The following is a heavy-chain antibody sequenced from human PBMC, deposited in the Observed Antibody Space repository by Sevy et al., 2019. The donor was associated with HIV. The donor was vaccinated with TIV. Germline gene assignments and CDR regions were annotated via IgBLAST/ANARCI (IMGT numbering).Heavy chain of an antibody. D-gene: IGHD4-17*01. J-gene: IGHJ5*02. CDR3: ARASQYGEGWFDP. V-gene: IGHV4-30-2*01. Sequence: SENLSLTCAVSGGSISSGGYSWNWIRQPPGKGLEWIGYIYDSGSTYYNPSRKSRVTISVDRSKTQFSLKLSSVTAADTAVYYCARASQYGEGWFDPWGQGTLVSVSS. CDR1: GGSISSGGYS. CDR2: IYDSGST.